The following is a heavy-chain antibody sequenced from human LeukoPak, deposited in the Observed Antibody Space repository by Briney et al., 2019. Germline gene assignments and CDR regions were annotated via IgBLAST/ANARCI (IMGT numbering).Heavy chain of an antibody. CDR1: GGSISSYY. CDR3: ARGRVGSSWVNLDY. CDR2: IYYSGST. V-gene: IGHV4-59*01. J-gene: IGHJ4*02. Sequence: SETLSPTCTVSGGSISSYYWSWIRQPPGKGLEWIGYIYYSGSTNYNPSLKSRVTISVDTSKNQFSLKLSSVTAADTAVYYCARGRVGSSWVNLDYWGQGTLVTVSS. D-gene: IGHD6-13*01.